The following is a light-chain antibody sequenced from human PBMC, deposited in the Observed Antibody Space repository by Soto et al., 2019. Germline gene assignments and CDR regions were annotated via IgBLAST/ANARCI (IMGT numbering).Light chain of an antibody. CDR1: SSDVGGYSY. J-gene: IGLJ2*01. CDR3: SSYGGSNNLV. Sequence: QSALTQPPSASGSPGQSVTISCTGASSDVGGYSYVSWYQQHPGKAPKLMIYEVSKRPSGVPDRFSGSKSGNTASLTVSGLQAEAEADYYCSSYGGSNNLVFGGGTKLTVL. V-gene: IGLV2-8*01. CDR2: EVS.